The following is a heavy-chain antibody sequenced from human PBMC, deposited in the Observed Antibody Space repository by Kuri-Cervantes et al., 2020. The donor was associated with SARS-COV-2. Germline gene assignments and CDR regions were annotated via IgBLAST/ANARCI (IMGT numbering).Heavy chain of an antibody. Sequence: SETLSLTCTVSGDSISTYYWSWIRQPPGKGLEWIGYIYYSGSTNYNPSLKSRVTISVDTSKNQFSLKLSSVTAADTAVYYCARGTRYCSGGSCYSGDGPFDYCGQGTLVTVSS. V-gene: IGHV4-59*01. CDR2: IYYSGST. CDR3: ARGTRYCSGGSCYSGDGPFDY. D-gene: IGHD2-15*01. J-gene: IGHJ4*02. CDR1: GDSISTYY.